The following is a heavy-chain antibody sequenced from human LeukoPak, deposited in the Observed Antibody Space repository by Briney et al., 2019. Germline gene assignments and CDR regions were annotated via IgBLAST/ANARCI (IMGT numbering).Heavy chain of an antibody. J-gene: IGHJ4*02. CDR2: ISGSGGST. Sequence: PGGSLRLSCAASGFTFSSYAMSWVRQAPGKGLEWVSAISGSGGSTYYADSVKGRFTISRDNSKNTLYLQMNSLRAEDTAVYYCAKDPDYYDSSGYYDYWGQGTLVPVSS. V-gene: IGHV3-23*01. D-gene: IGHD3-22*01. CDR1: GFTFSSYA. CDR3: AKDPDYYDSSGYYDY.